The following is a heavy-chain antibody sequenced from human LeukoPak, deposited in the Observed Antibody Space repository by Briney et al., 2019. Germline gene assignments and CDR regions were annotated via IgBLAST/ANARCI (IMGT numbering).Heavy chain of an antibody. CDR1: GYTFTYRY. J-gene: IGHJ5*02. CDR2: ITPFNGNT. V-gene: IGHV1-45*02. Sequence: SVKVSCKASGYTFTYRYLHWVRQAPGQALEWMGWITPFNGNTNYAQKFQDRVTITRDRSMSTAYMELSSLRSEDTAMYYCATVDGWFGEPNRGFDPWGQGTLATVSS. D-gene: IGHD3-10*01. CDR3: ATVDGWFGEPNRGFDP.